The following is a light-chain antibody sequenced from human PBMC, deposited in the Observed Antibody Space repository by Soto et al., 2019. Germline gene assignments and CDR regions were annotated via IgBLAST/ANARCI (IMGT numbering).Light chain of an antibody. J-gene: IGKJ2*01. V-gene: IGKV1-39*01. CDR1: QSINSD. Sequence: DIQMTQSPSSRSASVGDRVTIPCRASQSINSDLNWFQHKPGKAPKLLIYAASSLQSGVPSRFSGSGSGTDFTLSISSLQPEDFATYYCQQSFSTPYTFGQGTKLEIK. CDR3: QQSFSTPYT. CDR2: AAS.